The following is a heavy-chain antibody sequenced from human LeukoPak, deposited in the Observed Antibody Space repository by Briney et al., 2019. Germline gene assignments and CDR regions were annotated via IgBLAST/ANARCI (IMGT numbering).Heavy chain of an antibody. CDR1: GFTFDDYT. D-gene: IGHD6-13*01. V-gene: IGHV3-43*01. J-gene: IGHJ4*02. Sequence: QTGGSLRLSCAASGFTFDDYTMHWVRQAPGKGLEWVSLISWDGGSTYYADSVKGRFTISRDNSKNTLYLQMNSLRAEDTAVYYCAKVGGIAAAGFEYWGQGTLVTVSS. CDR2: ISWDGGST. CDR3: AKVGGIAAAGFEY.